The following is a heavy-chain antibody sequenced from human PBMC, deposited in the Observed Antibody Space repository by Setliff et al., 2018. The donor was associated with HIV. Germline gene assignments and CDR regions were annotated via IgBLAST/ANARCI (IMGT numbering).Heavy chain of an antibody. J-gene: IGHJ3*02. D-gene: IGHD1-1*01. V-gene: IGHV5-51*01. Sequence: GESLKISCKDSGYKFISYWIAWVRQMPGKGLEWMGIIYPGDSETKYSPTFQGQVTFSAGQTVSTAYLQWSSLKPSDTAMYYCAREMRTIEGGALDIWGQGTLVTVSS. CDR3: AREMRTIEGGALDI. CDR2: IYPGDSET. CDR1: GYKFISYW.